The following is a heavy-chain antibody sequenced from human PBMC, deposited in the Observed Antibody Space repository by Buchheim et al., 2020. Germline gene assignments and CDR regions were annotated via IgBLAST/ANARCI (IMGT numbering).Heavy chain of an antibody. CDR3: ARGRGNYCTNGVCYTGYYYYGMDV. J-gene: IGHJ6*02. V-gene: IGHV4-34*01. Sequence: QVQLQQWGAGLLKPSETLSLTCAVYGGSFSGYYWSWIRQPPGKGLEWIGEINHSGSTNYNPSLKSRVTISVDKSKNQLSLKLSSVTAADTAVYYCARGRGNYCTNGVCYTGYYYYGMDVWGQGTT. D-gene: IGHD2-8*01. CDR1: GGSFSGYY. CDR2: INHSGST.